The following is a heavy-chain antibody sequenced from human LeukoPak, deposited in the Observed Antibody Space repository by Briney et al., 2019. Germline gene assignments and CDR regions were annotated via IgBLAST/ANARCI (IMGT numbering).Heavy chain of an antibody. J-gene: IGHJ5*02. CDR2: ITGSGGST. Sequence: PGGSLRLSCAASGFTFSSYAMSWVRQAPRKGLEWVSGITGSGGSTYYADSVKGRFTISRDNSKNTLYLQMNSLRAEDTAVYYCAKASDNWNYENWFDPWGQGTLVTVSP. CDR3: AKASDNWNYENWFDP. CDR1: GFTFSSYA. V-gene: IGHV3-23*01. D-gene: IGHD1-7*01.